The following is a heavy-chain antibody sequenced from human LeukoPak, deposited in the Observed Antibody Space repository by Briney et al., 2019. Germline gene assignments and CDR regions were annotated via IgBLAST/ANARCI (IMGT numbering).Heavy chain of an antibody. J-gene: IGHJ4*02. D-gene: IGHD6-19*01. CDR2: ISSNGGST. V-gene: IGHV3-64*02. Sequence: GGSLRLSCAAPGFTFSSYAMHWVRQAPGKGLEYVSAISSNGGSTYYADSVKGRFTISRDNSKNTLYLQMGSLRAEDMAVYYCARGSSGWLFSEFDYWGQGTLVTVSS. CDR3: ARGSSGWLFSEFDY. CDR1: GFTFSSYA.